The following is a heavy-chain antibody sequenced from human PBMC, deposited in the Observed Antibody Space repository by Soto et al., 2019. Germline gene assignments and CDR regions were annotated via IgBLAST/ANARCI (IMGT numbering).Heavy chain of an antibody. CDR2: ISYDGSNK. V-gene: IGHV3-30*18. J-gene: IGHJ6*02. CDR3: AKDLGYYDSSHYYGMDV. CDR1: GFTFSSYG. D-gene: IGHD3-22*01. Sequence: PRLSCAASGFTFSSYGMHWVRQAPGKGLEWVAVISYDGSNKYYADSVKGRFTISRDNSKNTLYLQMNSLRAEDTAVYYCAKDLGYYDSSHYYGMDVWGQGTTVTVSS.